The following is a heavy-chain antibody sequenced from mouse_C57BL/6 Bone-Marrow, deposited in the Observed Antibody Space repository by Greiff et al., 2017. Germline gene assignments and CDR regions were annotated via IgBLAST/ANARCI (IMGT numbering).Heavy chain of an antibody. Sequence: EVQLQQSGAELVRPGASVKLSCTASGFNIKDDYMHWVKQRPEQGLEWIGWIDPENGDTEYASKFQGKATITADTSSNTAYLQLSSLTSEDTAVYYCTGYYSNYGYAMDYWGQGTSVTVSS. CDR1: GFNIKDDY. D-gene: IGHD2-5*01. CDR2: IDPENGDT. V-gene: IGHV14-4*01. CDR3: TGYYSNYGYAMDY. J-gene: IGHJ4*01.